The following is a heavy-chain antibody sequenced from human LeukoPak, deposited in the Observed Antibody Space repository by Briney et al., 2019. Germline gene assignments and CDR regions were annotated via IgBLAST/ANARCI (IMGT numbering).Heavy chain of an antibody. CDR1: GFTFSYYI. D-gene: IGHD3-22*01. Sequence: GGSLRLSCAASGFTFSYYIMNWVRQAPGKGLEWVSSITSSNSIYYADSVQGRFTVSRDNAKSSLYLQMNSLRADDTAVYYCARDFEERGYYLADFDYWGQGTLVTVSS. V-gene: IGHV3-69-1*01. CDR2: ITSSNSI. J-gene: IGHJ4*02. CDR3: ARDFEERGYYLADFDY.